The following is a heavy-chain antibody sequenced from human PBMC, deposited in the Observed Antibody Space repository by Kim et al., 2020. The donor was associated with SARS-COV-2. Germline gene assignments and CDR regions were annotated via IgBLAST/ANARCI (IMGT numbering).Heavy chain of an antibody. J-gene: IGHJ4*02. CDR3: ARGDFWSGYYGLDY. Sequence: AQKCQGRVTMTRDTSTSTVYMELSSLRSEDTAVYYCARGDFWSGYYGLDYWGQGTLVTVSS. D-gene: IGHD3-3*01. V-gene: IGHV1-46*01.